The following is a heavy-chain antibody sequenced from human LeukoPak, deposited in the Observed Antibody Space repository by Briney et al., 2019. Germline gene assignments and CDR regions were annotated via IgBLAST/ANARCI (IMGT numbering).Heavy chain of an antibody. D-gene: IGHD6-19*01. CDR2: ISGSGSNK. V-gene: IGHV3-11*04. Sequence: GGSLRLSCAASGFTFSDYFMTWIRQAPGKGLEWVSYISGSGSNKYYADSVKGRFTISRDNAKNPLYLQMNSLRVEDTAVYYCATSQSSVAGTIGDWGQGTLVTVSS. J-gene: IGHJ4*02. CDR3: ATSQSSVAGTIGD. CDR1: GFTFSDYF.